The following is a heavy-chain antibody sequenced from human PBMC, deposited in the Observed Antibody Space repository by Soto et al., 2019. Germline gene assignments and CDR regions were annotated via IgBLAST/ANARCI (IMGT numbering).Heavy chain of an antibody. CDR2: IYYSGRT. CDR3: ARGSDYYGSGSYPFYFDY. Sequence: SETLSLTCTVSGCSISSGGYYWNWIRQHPGKGREWIGYIYYSGRTYYNPSLKSRVTISVDTSKNQFSLKLSSVTAADTAVYYCARGSDYYGSGSYPFYFDYLGQGTLVTGSS. V-gene: IGHV4-31*03. J-gene: IGHJ4*02. CDR1: GCSISSGGYY. D-gene: IGHD3-10*01.